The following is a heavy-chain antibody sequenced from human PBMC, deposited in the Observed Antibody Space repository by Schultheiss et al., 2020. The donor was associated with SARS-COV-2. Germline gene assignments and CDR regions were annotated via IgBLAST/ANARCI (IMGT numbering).Heavy chain of an antibody. V-gene: IGHV3-53*01. J-gene: IGHJ4*02. CDR2: IYSGGST. CDR3: AKDPLTNDILTGYYSYFDY. CDR1: GFTVSSNY. Sequence: GGSLRLSCAASGFTVSSNYMSWVRQAPGKGLEWVSVIYSGGSTYYADSVKGRFTISRDNSKNTLYLQMNSLRAEDTAVYYCAKDPLTNDILTGYYSYFDYWGQGTLVTVSS. D-gene: IGHD3-9*01.